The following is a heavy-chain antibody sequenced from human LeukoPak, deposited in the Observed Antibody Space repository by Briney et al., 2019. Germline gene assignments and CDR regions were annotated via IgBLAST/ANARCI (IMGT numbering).Heavy chain of an antibody. Sequence: ASVKVSCKASGYTFTSYDINWVRQAPGQGLEWMGWMNPNSGNTGYAQKFQGRVTMTRNTSISTAYMELSSLRSEDTAVYYCASYDILTGCIDNWGQGTLVTVSS. V-gene: IGHV1-8*01. CDR3: ASYDILTGCIDN. J-gene: IGHJ4*02. CDR1: GYTFTSYD. D-gene: IGHD3-9*01. CDR2: MNPNSGNT.